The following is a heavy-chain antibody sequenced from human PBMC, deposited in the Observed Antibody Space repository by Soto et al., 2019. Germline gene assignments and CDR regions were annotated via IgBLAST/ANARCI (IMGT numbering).Heavy chain of an antibody. Sequence: GASVKVSCKASGYTFTGYYIHWVRQAPGQGLERMGWINPNSGGTNYAQKFQGWVTMTRDTPISTAYMELSRLRSDDTAVYYCARDRRRITIFGVVPPDYYYYGMDVWGQGTTVTVSS. D-gene: IGHD3-3*01. CDR1: GYTFTGYY. CDR3: ARDRRRITIFGVVPPDYYYYGMDV. J-gene: IGHJ6*02. CDR2: INPNSGGT. V-gene: IGHV1-2*04.